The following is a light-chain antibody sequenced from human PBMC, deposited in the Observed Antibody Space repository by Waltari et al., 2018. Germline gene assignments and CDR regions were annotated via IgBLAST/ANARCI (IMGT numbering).Light chain of an antibody. CDR2: GNS. J-gene: IGLJ2*01. Sequence: QSVLTQPPSVSGAPGQRVTISCTGSSSNIGAGYDVNWYQQIPGKAPNLLIYGNSNRPSGVPDRISGSKSGTSASLAITGLQAEDEADYYCQSYDSSLCGSVFGGGTKLTVL. V-gene: IGLV1-40*01. CDR1: SSNIGAGYD. CDR3: QSYDSSLCGSV.